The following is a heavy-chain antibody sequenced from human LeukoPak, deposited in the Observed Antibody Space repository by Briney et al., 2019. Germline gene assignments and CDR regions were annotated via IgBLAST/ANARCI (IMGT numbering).Heavy chain of an antibody. CDR2: IRYDGSNK. CDR1: GFTFSSYG. V-gene: IGHV3-30*02. D-gene: IGHD3-10*01. Sequence: GGSLRLSCAASGFTFSSYGMHWVRQAPGKGLEWVAFIRYDGSNKYYADSVKGRFTISRDSSKNTLYLQMNSLRAEDTAVHYCAKSRKSYYGLGSGFDYWGQGTLVTVSS. J-gene: IGHJ4*02. CDR3: AKSRKSYYGLGSGFDY.